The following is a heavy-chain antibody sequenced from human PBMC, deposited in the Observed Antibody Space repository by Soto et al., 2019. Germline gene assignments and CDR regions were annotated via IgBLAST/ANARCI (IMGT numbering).Heavy chain of an antibody. CDR2: IIPIFGTA. Sequence: GASVEVSCKASGGTFSSYAISWVRQAPGQGLEWMGGIIPIFGTANYAQKFQGRVTITADESTSTAYMELSSLRSEDTAVYCCARRRGYRGNLGMDVWGQGTTVTVSS. CDR1: GGTFSSYA. V-gene: IGHV1-69*13. CDR3: ARRRGYRGNLGMDV. D-gene: IGHD4-4*01. J-gene: IGHJ6*02.